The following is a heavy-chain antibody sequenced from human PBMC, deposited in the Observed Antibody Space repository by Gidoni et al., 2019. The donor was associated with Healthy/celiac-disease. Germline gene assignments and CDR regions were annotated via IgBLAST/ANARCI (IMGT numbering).Heavy chain of an antibody. CDR2: IIPIFGTA. D-gene: IGHD2-2*01. V-gene: IGHV1-69*01. J-gene: IGHJ5*02. CDR1: GVTFSSYA. Sequence: QVQLVQSGAEVKKPGSSVKVSCKASGVTFSSYAISWVRQAPGQGLEWMGGIIPIFGTANYAQKFQGRVTITADESTSTAYMELSSLRSEDTAVYYCARMGSSTSGGLNWFDPWGQGTLVTVSS. CDR3: ARMGSSTSGGLNWFDP.